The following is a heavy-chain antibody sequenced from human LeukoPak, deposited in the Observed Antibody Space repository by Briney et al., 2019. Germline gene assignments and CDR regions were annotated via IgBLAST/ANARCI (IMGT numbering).Heavy chain of an antibody. CDR1: GFTFSNYW. CDR3: ATVSTTVTNLFDS. J-gene: IGHJ4*02. Sequence: PGGSLRLSCEASGFTFSNYWMSWVRQTLEKGLEWVANIKRDGSEKYYGDSVKGRFTISRDNARKSLYLQMSSLRAEDTAVYYRATVSTTVTNLFDSWGQGTLVTVSS. CDR2: IKRDGSEK. V-gene: IGHV3-7*03. D-gene: IGHD4-17*01.